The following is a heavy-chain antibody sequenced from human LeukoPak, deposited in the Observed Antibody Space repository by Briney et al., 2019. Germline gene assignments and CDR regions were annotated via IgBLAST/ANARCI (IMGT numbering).Heavy chain of an antibody. D-gene: IGHD1-26*01. Sequence: SEILSLTCTVSGASISSTSYYYWAWIRQPPGKGLEWIGYIYYSGSTNYNPSFKSRVTISVDTSKNQFSLKVDSVTAADTAVYYCARDHPTPTTGYMDVWGKGTTVTVSS. CDR3: ARDHPTPTTGYMDV. J-gene: IGHJ6*03. CDR2: IYYSGST. CDR1: GASISSTSYY. V-gene: IGHV4-61*05.